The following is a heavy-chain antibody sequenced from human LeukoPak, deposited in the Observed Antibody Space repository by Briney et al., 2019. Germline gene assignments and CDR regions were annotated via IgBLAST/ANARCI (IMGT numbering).Heavy chain of an antibody. D-gene: IGHD2-21*01. CDR1: GFTVSYNY. J-gene: IGHJ4*02. V-gene: IGHV3-66*01. Sequence: PGGSLRLSCAASGFTVSYNYMGWVRQAPGKGLEWVSVIYSGAGTDYADSVKGRFTISRDNPKNTLFLQMNSLRAEDTAVYYCARAITAVVVYRGQGTLVTVSS. CDR2: IYSGAGT. CDR3: ARAITAVVVY.